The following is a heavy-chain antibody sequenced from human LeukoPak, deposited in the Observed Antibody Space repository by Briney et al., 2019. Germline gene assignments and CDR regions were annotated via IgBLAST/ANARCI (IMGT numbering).Heavy chain of an antibody. CDR3: ARGQIWFGKH. CDR2: IYYSGST. Sequence: SETLSLTCTVSGGSITSRDHYWGWIRQPPGKGLEWIASIYYSGSTYYNPSLKSRVTISVDTSKNQFSLKLSSVTAADTAVYYCARGQIWFGKHWGQGTLVTVSS. J-gene: IGHJ1*01. D-gene: IGHD3-10*01. CDR1: GGSITSRDHY. V-gene: IGHV4-39*01.